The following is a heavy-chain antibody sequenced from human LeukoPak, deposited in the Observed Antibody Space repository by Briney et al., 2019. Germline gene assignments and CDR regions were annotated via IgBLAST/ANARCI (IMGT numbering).Heavy chain of an antibody. V-gene: IGHV1-69*05. CDR2: IIPIFGTA. Sequence: GASVKVSCKASGGTFSSYAISWVRQAPGQGLEWMGRIIPIFGTANYAQKFQGRVTITTDESTSTAYMELSSLRSEDTAVYYCARAGDFGVVIMSDYFDYWGQGTLVTVSS. D-gene: IGHD3-3*01. CDR1: GGTFSSYA. J-gene: IGHJ4*02. CDR3: ARAGDFGVVIMSDYFDY.